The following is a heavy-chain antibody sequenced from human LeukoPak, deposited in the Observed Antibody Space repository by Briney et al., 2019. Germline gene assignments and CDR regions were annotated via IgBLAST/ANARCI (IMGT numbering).Heavy chain of an antibody. J-gene: IGHJ6*03. Sequence: SETLSLTCTVSGYSISSGYYWGWIRQPPGKGLEWIGSIYHSGSTYYNPSLKSRVTISVDTSKNQFSLKLSSVTAADTAVYYCAFSYYYGSGENYYYYMDVWGKGTTVTVSS. CDR2: IYHSGST. CDR1: GYSISSGYY. CDR3: AFSYYYGSGENYYYYMDV. V-gene: IGHV4-38-2*02. D-gene: IGHD3-10*01.